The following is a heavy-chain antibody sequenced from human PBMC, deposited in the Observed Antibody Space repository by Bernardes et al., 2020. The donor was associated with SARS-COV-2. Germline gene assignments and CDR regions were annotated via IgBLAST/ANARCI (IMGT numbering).Heavy chain of an antibody. CDR1: GFTFSSYA. J-gene: IGHJ4*02. D-gene: IGHD2-8*01. V-gene: IGHV3-30-3*01. CDR2: ISYDGSNK. CDR3: AREDMNTNSFDY. Sequence: GGSLRLSCAASGFTFSSYAMHWVRQAPGKGLEWVAVISYDGSNKYYADSVKGRFTISRDNAMNSLFLQMNSLSAADSAVYYCAREDMNTNSFDYWGQGTPVTVSS.